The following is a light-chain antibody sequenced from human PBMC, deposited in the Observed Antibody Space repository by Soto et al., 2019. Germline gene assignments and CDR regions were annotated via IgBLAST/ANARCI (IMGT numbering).Light chain of an antibody. J-gene: IGLJ1*01. Sequence: QSVLTQPPSVSGAPGQRVIISCTGSSSNIGAGFDVHWYRQLPGTAPKLLISGNSNRPSGVPDRFSGSKSGTSASLAITGLQAEDEADYDCQSYDSSLSGYVFGAGTKLTVL. CDR3: QSYDSSLSGYV. V-gene: IGLV1-40*01. CDR1: SSNIGAGFD. CDR2: GNS.